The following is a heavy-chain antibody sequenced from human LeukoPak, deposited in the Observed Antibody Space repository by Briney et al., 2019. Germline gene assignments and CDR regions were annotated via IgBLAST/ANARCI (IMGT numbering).Heavy chain of an antibody. V-gene: IGHV1-69*04. D-gene: IGHD4-17*01. J-gene: IGHJ6*03. Sequence: ASVKVSCKASGGTFSSYTISWVRQAPGQGLEWMGRIILILGIANYAQKFQGRVTITADKSTSTAYMELSSLRSEDTAVYYCAREGVTTVTTSPYYYYYMDVWGKGTTVTVSS. CDR1: GGTFSSYT. CDR3: AREGVTTVTTSPYYYYYMDV. CDR2: IILILGIA.